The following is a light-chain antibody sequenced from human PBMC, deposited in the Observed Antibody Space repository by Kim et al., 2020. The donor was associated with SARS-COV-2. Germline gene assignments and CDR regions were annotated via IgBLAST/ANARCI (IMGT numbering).Light chain of an antibody. V-gene: IGKV3-15*01. CDR3: QQYNIWPYT. CDR2: VAS. Sequence: EIVVTQSPATLSVSPGERATLSCRASQTIYTNLAWYQQKPGQAPRLLIYVASTRATGIPARFSGSGSGTEFTLTINSLRSEDFAVYYCQQYNIWPYTFGQGTSWRS. CDR1: QTIYTN. J-gene: IGKJ2*01.